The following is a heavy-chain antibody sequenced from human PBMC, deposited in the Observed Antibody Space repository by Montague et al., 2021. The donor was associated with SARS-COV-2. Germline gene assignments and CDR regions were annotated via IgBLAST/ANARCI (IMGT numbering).Heavy chain of an antibody. CDR2: SSGSDGGT. D-gene: IGHD3-10*01. V-gene: IGHV3-23*01. CDR1: GFTFSNSA. CDR3: AKDSYYYGLGYGMDV. Sequence: SLRLSFAASGFTFSNSAMNWVRQAPGKGLEWVSGSSGSDGGTHYSDSVKGRFTISRDNSTNVLYLQMNSLRAEDTALYYCAKDSYYYGLGYGMDVWGQGTTVTVSS. J-gene: IGHJ6*02.